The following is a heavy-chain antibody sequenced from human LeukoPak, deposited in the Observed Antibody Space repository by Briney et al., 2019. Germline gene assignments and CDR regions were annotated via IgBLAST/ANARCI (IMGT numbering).Heavy chain of an antibody. V-gene: IGHV3-23*01. D-gene: IGHD3-3*01. CDR2: ISGSGGST. CDR1: GFTFSSYA. CDR3: AKVVSRLRFLEWLSYFDY. J-gene: IGHJ4*02. Sequence: PGGSLRLSCAASGFTFSSYAMSWVRQAPGKGLEWVSAISGSGGSTYYADSVKGRFTISRDNSRNTLYLQMNSLRAEDTAVYYCAKVVSRLRFLEWLSYFDYWGQGTLVTVSS.